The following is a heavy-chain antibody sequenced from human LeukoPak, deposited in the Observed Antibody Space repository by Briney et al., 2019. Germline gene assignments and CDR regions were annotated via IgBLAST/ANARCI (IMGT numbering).Heavy chain of an antibody. CDR2: IYTSGST. CDR1: GGSISSSSYY. CDR3: ARHVFNYGYYYYYYVDV. D-gene: IGHD3-10*01. Sequence: SQTLSLTCTVSGGSISSSSYYWSWIRQPAGKGLEWIGRIYTSGSTNYNPSLKRRVTISVDTSKNQFSLKLSSVTAADTAVYYCARHVFNYGYYYYYYVDVWGKGTTVTISS. V-gene: IGHV4-61*02. J-gene: IGHJ6*03.